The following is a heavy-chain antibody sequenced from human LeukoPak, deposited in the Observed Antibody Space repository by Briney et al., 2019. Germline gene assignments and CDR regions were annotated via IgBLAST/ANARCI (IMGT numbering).Heavy chain of an antibody. D-gene: IGHD2-2*01. V-gene: IGHV3-48*03. CDR2: ISSSGSTI. CDR1: GFTFSSYE. CDR3: AKDRLGYCSSTTCYGFDY. Sequence: PGGSLRLSCAASGFTFSSYEMNWVRQAPGKGLEWVSYISSSGSTIYYADSVKGRFTISRDNSKNTLYLQMNSLRAEDTAVYYCAKDRLGYCSSTTCYGFDYWGQGTLVTVSS. J-gene: IGHJ4*02.